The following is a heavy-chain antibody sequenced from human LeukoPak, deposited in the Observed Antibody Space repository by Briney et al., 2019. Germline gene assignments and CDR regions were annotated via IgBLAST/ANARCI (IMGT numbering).Heavy chain of an antibody. D-gene: IGHD1-1*01. J-gene: IGHJ4*02. CDR2: MNPNSGNT. Sequence: ASVKVSCKASGYTFTSYDINWVRQATGQGLEWMGWMNPNSGNTGYAQKFQGRVTMTRNTPISTAYMELSSLRSEDTAVYYCARGRQLERPFDYWGQGTLVTVSS. V-gene: IGHV1-8*01. CDR1: GYTFTSYD. CDR3: ARGRQLERPFDY.